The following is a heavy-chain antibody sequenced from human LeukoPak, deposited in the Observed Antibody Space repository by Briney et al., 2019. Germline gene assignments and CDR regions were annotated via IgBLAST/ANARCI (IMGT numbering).Heavy chain of an antibody. Sequence: SETLSLTRTVSGGSISSYYWSWIRQPPGKGLEWIGYIYYSGSTNYNPSLKSRVTISVDTSKNQFSLKLSSVTAADTAVYYCARGGSFFRYYFDYWGQGTLVTVSS. D-gene: IGHD3-3*01. CDR2: IYYSGST. V-gene: IGHV4-59*01. CDR1: GGSISSYY. J-gene: IGHJ4*02. CDR3: ARGGSFFRYYFDY.